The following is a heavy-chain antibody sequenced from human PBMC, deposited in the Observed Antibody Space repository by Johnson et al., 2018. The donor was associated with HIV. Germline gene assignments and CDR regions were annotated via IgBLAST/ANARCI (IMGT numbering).Heavy chain of an antibody. D-gene: IGHD3-10*01. J-gene: IGHJ3*02. Sequence: QLVESGGGVVQPGRSLRLSCAASGFTFDDYAMHWVRQAPGKGLEWVSGISWNSGSIGYADSVKGRFTISRDNAKNSLYLQMNSLRAEDTALYYCAKDIDELLWFIDAFDIWGQGTKVTVSS. CDR1: GFTFDDYA. CDR3: AKDIDELLWFIDAFDI. CDR2: ISWNSGSI. V-gene: IGHV3-9*01.